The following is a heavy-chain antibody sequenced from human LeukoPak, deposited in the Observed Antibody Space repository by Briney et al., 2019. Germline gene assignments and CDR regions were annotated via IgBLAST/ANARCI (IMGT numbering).Heavy chain of an antibody. D-gene: IGHD5-12*01. CDR3: ARASGYSGYDHPYYYYYMDV. CDR2: ISSNGGST. V-gene: IGHV3-64*01. Sequence: GGSLRLSCAASGFTFSSYAMHWVRQAPGKGLEYVSAISSNGGSTYYANSVKGRFTISRDNSKNTLYLQMGSLRAEDMAVYYCARASGYSGYDHPYYYYYMDVWGKGTTVTVSS. J-gene: IGHJ6*03. CDR1: GFTFSSYA.